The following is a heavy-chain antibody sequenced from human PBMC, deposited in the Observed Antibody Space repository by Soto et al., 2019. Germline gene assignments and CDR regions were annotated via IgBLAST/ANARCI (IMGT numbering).Heavy chain of an antibody. Sequence: QVQLQESGPGLVQPSGTLSLTCAVSDDSINNSHWWSWVRQTPGNGLEWIGETYHSGTTNYNPSLKTRVTISIDKSKNQFSLKMNSVTAADTAVYYCAREVNSSPARGPNWFDPWGQGTLVTVSS. CDR1: DDSINNSHW. CDR2: TYHSGTT. J-gene: IGHJ5*02. D-gene: IGHD6-13*01. CDR3: AREVNSSPARGPNWFDP. V-gene: IGHV4-4*02.